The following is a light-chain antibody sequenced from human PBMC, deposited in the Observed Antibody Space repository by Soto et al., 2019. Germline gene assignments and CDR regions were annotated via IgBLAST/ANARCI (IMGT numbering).Light chain of an antibody. V-gene: IGLV2-14*01. CDR1: SSDVGGYNY. J-gene: IGLJ1*01. Sequence: QSALTQPASVSGSPGQSITISCTGTSSDVGGYNYVSWYQQHPGKAPKLMIYDVSNRPSGVSNRFSGSKSGNTASLTISGLQAEDEADYYRSSYTSSSTSWVFGTGTKLTVL. CDR2: DVS. CDR3: SSYTSSSTSWV.